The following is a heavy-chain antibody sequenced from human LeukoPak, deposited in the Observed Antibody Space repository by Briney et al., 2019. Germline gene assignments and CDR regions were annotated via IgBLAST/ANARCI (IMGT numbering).Heavy chain of an antibody. CDR1: GFTFGSYW. V-gene: IGHV3-7*01. Sequence: PGGSLRLSCAASGFTFGSYWMTWVRQAPGKGLEWVANIKQDGSEKYHADSVKGRFSISRDNARNSLYLQMNSLRGEDTAVYYCARRAVVMNVPTKTLDYWGLGTLVTVSS. J-gene: IGHJ4*02. CDR3: ARRAVVMNVPTKTLDY. D-gene: IGHD2-21*01. CDR2: IKQDGSEK.